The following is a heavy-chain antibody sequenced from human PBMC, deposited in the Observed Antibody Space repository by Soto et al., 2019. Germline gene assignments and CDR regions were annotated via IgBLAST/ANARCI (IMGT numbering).Heavy chain of an antibody. CDR2: ISGSGGRT. Sequence: WGSLRIACVSCGFPFSVYGMSWVRQTPGKGLEWGSGISGSGGRTYYADSVKGRFTISRDNSNNTLSLQMHILGVEYTALYFCAKGGYNSLFDIWGQGTVVTVSS. CDR1: GFPFSVYG. CDR3: AKGGYNSLFDI. D-gene: IGHD1-20*01. J-gene: IGHJ3*02. V-gene: IGHV3-23*01.